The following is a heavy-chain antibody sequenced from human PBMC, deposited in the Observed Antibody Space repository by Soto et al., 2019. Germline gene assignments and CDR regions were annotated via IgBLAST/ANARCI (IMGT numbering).Heavy chain of an antibody. J-gene: IGHJ5*02. CDR1: GGSFSGYY. CDR2: INHSGST. V-gene: IGHV4-34*01. Sequence: SETLSLTCAVYGGSFSGYYWSWIRQPRGKGLEWIGEINHSGSTNYNPSLKSRVTISVDTSKNQFSLKLSSVTAADTAVYYCARRYGSGSYYKYNWFDPWGQGTLVTVSS. CDR3: ARRYGSGSYYKYNWFDP. D-gene: IGHD3-10*01.